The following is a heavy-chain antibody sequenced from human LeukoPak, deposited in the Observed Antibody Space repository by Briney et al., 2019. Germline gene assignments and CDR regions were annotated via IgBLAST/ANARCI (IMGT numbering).Heavy chain of an antibody. Sequence: PGGSLRLSCAASGFTFSRYAMHWVRQAPGKGLEWVAVISYDGSNKYYADSVKGRFTISRDSSKNTLYLQMNSLRAEDTAVYYCAKGLLLWFGAYGLDGWGQGTTVTVSS. CDR3: AKGLLLWFGAYGLDG. D-gene: IGHD3-10*01. CDR2: ISYDGSNK. J-gene: IGHJ6*02. CDR1: GFTFSRYA. V-gene: IGHV3-30-3*01.